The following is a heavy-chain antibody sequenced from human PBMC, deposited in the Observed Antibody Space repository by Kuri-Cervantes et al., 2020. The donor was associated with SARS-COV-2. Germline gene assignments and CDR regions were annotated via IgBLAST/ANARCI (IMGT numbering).Heavy chain of an antibody. CDR1: GYTFTNYG. CDR2: ISAYNGNT. D-gene: IGHD3-10*01. V-gene: IGHV1-18*01. Sequence: ASVKVTCKTSGYTFTNYGITWVRQAAGQGLEWMGWISAYNGNTNYAQKLQGRVTMTRDTSISTAYMELSRLRSDDTAVYYCARVGRGFRRHNWFDPWGQGTLVTFSS. CDR3: ARVGRGFRRHNWFDP. J-gene: IGHJ5*02.